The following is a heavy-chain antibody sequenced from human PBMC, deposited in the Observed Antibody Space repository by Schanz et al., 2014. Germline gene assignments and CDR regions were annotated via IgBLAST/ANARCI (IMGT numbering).Heavy chain of an antibody. D-gene: IGHD6-19*01. CDR3: ARDNSHWLVDY. V-gene: IGHV3-30*19. CDR2: ITTAGTKM. CDR1: GFIFRSFG. J-gene: IGHJ4*02. Sequence: QGQLVESGGGVVQPGKSLRLSCATSGFIFRSFGIHWVRQAPGKGLEWVAAITTAGTKMYYADSVRGRFTVSRDNSKNTLYLEVNSLRPEDTALYYCARDNSHWLVDYWGQGTLVTVSS.